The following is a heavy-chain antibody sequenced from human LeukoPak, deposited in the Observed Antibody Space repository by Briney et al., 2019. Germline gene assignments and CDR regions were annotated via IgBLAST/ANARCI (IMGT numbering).Heavy chain of an antibody. D-gene: IGHD3-22*01. CDR1: GGSISSYY. CDR3: ASSLVVVKAFDI. J-gene: IGHJ3*02. CDR2: IYYSGSN. Sequence: PSETLSLTCTVSGGSISSYYWSWIRQPPGKGLEWIGYIYYSGSNNYNPSLKSRVTISVDTSKTQFSLKLSSVTAAGTAVYYCASSLVVVKAFDIWGQGTMVTVSS. V-gene: IGHV4-59*01.